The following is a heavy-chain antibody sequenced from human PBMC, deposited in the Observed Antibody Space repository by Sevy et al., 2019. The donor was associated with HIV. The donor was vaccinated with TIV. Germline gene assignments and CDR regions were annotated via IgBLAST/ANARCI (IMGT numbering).Heavy chain of an antibody. CDR1: GGSFSFYG. V-gene: IGHV1-69*01. J-gene: IGHJ6*02. CDR3: ARGGPDDILTHYGMDV. Sequence: KISCKASGGSFSFYGISWVRQAPGQGLEWMAGIIPILGTTKYAQKFQGRVTITADESTSTAYMELTSLRSEDRAVYYCARGGPDDILTHYGMDVWGQGTTVTVSS. CDR2: IIPILGTT. D-gene: IGHD3-9*01.